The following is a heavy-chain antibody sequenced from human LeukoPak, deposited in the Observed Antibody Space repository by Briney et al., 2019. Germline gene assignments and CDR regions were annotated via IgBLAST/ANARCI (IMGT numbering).Heavy chain of an antibody. J-gene: IGHJ4*02. V-gene: IGHV2-5*02. Sequence: SGPTLVHPTQPLTLTCTFSGFSRSTSGVGGGWIRQPPGKALEWLALIDWDDDKRYSTSLKSRLTITKDTSKNQVVLTMTNMDPVDTATYYCARTRGYSGYDQLYYFDYWGQGTLVTVSS. D-gene: IGHD5-12*01. CDR2: IDWDDDK. CDR3: ARTRGYSGYDQLYYFDY. CDR1: GFSRSTSGVG.